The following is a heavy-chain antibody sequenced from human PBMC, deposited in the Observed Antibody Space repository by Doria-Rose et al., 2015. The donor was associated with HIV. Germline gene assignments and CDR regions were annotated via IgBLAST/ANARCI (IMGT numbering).Heavy chain of an antibody. Sequence: FTFSSNAMHWVRQAPGKGLEWVAVMSYDGSNKYYADSLKGRFTISRDNFKNTLFLQMNSLRPEDTAVYYCARVPANYYGSGIYYLDYWGLGTLVTVSS. CDR1: FTFSSNA. V-gene: IGHV3-30*04. D-gene: IGHD3-10*01. J-gene: IGHJ4*02. CDR2: MSYDGSNK. CDR3: ARVPANYYGSGIYYLDY.